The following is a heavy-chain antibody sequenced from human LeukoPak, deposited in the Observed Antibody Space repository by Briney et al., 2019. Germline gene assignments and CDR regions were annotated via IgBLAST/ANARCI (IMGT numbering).Heavy chain of an antibody. CDR2: ISSTSSTV. J-gene: IGHJ4*02. D-gene: IGHD6-6*01. CDR1: GFTFSSYS. CDR3: ARGRDTSSSYPGY. Sequence: PGGSLRLSCAVSGFTFSSYSMTWVRQAPGKGLEGVSYISSTSSTVYYADSVKGRFTISRDNVKNSLYLQINSLRAEDTAVYYCARGRDTSSSYPGYWGQGTLVTVSA. V-gene: IGHV3-48*01.